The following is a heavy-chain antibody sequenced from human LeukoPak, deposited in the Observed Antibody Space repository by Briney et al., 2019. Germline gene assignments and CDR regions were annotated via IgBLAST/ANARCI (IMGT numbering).Heavy chain of an antibody. Sequence: GGSLRLSCAASGFTFSSYWMSWVRQAPGKGLEWVANIKQDGSEKYHVDSVKGRFTISRDNAKNSLYLQMNSLRAEDTAVYYCAELGITMIGGVWGKGTTVTISS. V-gene: IGHV3-7*01. D-gene: IGHD3-10*02. CDR3: AELGITMIGGV. CDR2: IKQDGSEK. J-gene: IGHJ6*04. CDR1: GFTFSSYW.